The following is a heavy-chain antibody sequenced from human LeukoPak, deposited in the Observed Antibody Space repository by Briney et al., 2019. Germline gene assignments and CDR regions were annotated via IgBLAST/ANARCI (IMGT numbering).Heavy chain of an antibody. CDR2: ISSSGSSI. V-gene: IGHV3-48*03. CDR1: GFTFSSYE. J-gene: IGHJ4*02. D-gene: IGHD6-19*01. CDR3: ARAGSALPCFDY. Sequence: PGGSLRLSCAASGFTFSSYEMNWVRQAPGKGLECVSYISSSGSSIYYADSVKGRFTISRDNAKNSLYLQMNSLRAEDTAVYYCARAGSALPCFDYWGQETLVTVSS.